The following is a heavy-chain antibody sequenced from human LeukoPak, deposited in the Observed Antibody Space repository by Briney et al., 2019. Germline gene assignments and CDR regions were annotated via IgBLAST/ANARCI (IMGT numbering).Heavy chain of an antibody. J-gene: IGHJ4*02. V-gene: IGHV3-23*01. Sequence: GGSLRLSCAPSEFTSTTNSMGWVRQAPRKGLGWASYIYPNGATTFYADSVKGRFTISRDNSKNTVYLQMHSLRGEDTAVYYCAKDLRPDSSHDFDSWGQGALVSVST. CDR1: EFTSTTNS. D-gene: IGHD3-22*01. CDR3: AKDLRPDSSHDFDS. CDR2: IYPNGATT.